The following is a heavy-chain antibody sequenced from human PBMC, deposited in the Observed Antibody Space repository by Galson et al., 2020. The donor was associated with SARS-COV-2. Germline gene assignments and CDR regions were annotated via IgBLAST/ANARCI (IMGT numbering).Heavy chain of an antibody. V-gene: IGHV3-48*01. CDR1: GFTFSSYS. CDR3: ARERPGIVGATIFDY. CDR2: ISSSSTI. J-gene: IGHJ4*02. D-gene: IGHD1-26*01. Sequence: GESLKISCAASGFTFSSYSMNWVRQAPGKGLEWVSYISSSSTIYYADSVKGRFTISRDNAKNSLYLQMNSLRAEDTAVYYCARERPGIVGATIFDYWGQGTLVTVSS.